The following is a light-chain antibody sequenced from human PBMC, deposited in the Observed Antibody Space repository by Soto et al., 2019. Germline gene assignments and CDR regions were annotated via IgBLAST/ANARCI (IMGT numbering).Light chain of an antibody. J-gene: IGKJ5*01. CDR3: QQYENLPT. V-gene: IGKV1-33*01. CDR2: DAS. CDR1: QTISSW. Sequence: DIHMTQSPSTLSASVGDRVTITCRASQTISSWLAWYQQKPGKAPKPLIYDASNLEAGVPSRFRGSGSGTDFTFTISRLQPEDIATYYCQQYENLPTFGQGTRLEIK.